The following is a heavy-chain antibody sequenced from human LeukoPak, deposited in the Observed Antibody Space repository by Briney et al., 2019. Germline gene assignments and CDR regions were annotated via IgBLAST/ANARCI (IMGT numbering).Heavy chain of an antibody. J-gene: IGHJ6*03. CDR1: GGSISSSSYY. CDR3: ARHSGCSGGSCYSYYYYYYMDV. V-gene: IGHV4-39*01. Sequence: SETLSLTCTVSGGSISSSSYYWGWIRRPPGKGLEWIGSIYYSGSTYYNPSLKSRVTISVDTSKNQFSLKLSSVTAADTAVYHCARHSGCSGGSCYSYYYYYYMDVWGKGTTVTVSS. D-gene: IGHD2-15*01. CDR2: IYYSGST.